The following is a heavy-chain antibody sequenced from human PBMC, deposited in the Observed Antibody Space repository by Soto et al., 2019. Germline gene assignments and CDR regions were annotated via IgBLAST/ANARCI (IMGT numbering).Heavy chain of an antibody. V-gene: IGHV3-21*06. CDR2: ISSTTNYI. Sequence: PGGSLRLSCAASGFTFTRYSMNWVRQAPGKGLEWVSSISSTTNYIYYGDSMKCRFTISRENAKNSLYLEMNSLRAEDTAVYYCARESEDLTSNFDYWGQGTLVTVSS. J-gene: IGHJ4*02. CDR3: ARESEDLTSNFDY. CDR1: GFTFTRYS.